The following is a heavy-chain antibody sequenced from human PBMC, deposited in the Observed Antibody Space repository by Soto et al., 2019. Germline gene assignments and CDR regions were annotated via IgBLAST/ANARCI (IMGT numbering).Heavy chain of an antibody. Sequence: GASVKVSWKASGGTFSSYAISWVRQAPGQGLEWMGGIIPIFGTANYAQKFQGRVTITADESTSTAYMELSSLRSEDTAVYYCASPPNESSGYYYGMDVWGQGTTVTVSS. D-gene: IGHD6-19*01. CDR1: GGTFSSYA. CDR3: ASPPNESSGYYYGMDV. J-gene: IGHJ6*02. V-gene: IGHV1-69*13. CDR2: IIPIFGTA.